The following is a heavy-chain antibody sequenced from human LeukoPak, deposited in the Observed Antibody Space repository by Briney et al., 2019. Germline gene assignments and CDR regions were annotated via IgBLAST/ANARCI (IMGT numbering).Heavy chain of an antibody. CDR2: ISAYNGNT. CDR3: ARAIAAAGYFDY. CDR1: GYTLTELS. Sequence: ASVKVSCKVSGYTLTELSMHWVRQAPGQGLEWMGWISAYNGNTNYAQKLQGRVTMTTDTSTSTAYMELRSLGSDDTAVYYCARAIAAAGYFDYWGQGTLVTVSS. D-gene: IGHD6-13*01. J-gene: IGHJ4*02. V-gene: IGHV1-18*01.